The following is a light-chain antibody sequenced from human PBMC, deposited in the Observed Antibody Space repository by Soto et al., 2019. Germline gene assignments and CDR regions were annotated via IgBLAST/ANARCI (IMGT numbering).Light chain of an antibody. V-gene: IGKV1-33*01. CDR1: QDINNY. CDR2: DAS. CDR3: QQYEDLPLT. Sequence: DIPLTQSPSSLSAAVGDRVTITCQARQDINNYLNWYQQKPGKAPKLLIFDASSVETGVPSRFSGSGSGTHFTFTISSLEPEDIATYHCQQYEDLPLTFGGGTRVELK. J-gene: IGKJ4*01.